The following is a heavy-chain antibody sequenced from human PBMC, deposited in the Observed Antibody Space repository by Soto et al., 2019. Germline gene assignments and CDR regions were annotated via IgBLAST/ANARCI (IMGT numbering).Heavy chain of an antibody. CDR1: GFTFSSYG. CDR2: IWYDGSNK. D-gene: IGHD5-12*01. Sequence: QVQLVESGGGVVLPGRSLRLSCAASGFTFSSYGMHWVRQAPGKGLEWVAVIWYDGSNKYYADSVKGRFTISRDNSKNTLYLQMNSLRAEDTAVYYCARDESEMATVGMDVWGQGTTVTVSS. J-gene: IGHJ6*02. V-gene: IGHV3-33*01. CDR3: ARDESEMATVGMDV.